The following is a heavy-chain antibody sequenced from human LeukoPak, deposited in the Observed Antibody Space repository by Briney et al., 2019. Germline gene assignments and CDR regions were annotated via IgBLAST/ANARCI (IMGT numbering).Heavy chain of an antibody. CDR2: INQSGST. J-gene: IGHJ4*02. CDR1: GGSISGYN. CDR3: ARAAYCGGDCYLFDY. Sequence: PSETLSLTCTVYGGSISGYNWSWIRLPPGKGLEWIGEINQSGSTNYNPSLKSRVTISVDTSKNQFSLKLSSLTAADTAVYYCARAAYCGGDCYLFDYWGQGTLVTVFS. D-gene: IGHD2-21*02. V-gene: IGHV4-34*01.